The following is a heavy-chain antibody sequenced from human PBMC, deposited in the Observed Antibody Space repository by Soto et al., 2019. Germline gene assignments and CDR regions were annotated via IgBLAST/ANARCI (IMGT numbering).Heavy chain of an antibody. V-gene: IGHV3-64*01. Sequence: EVQLVESGGGLVQPGGSLRLSCAASGFTFSSYAMHWVRQAPGKGLEYVSAITSNGGNTDYASSVKGRFTISRDNSKNTLYLQMGSRRAEDMAVYYRARRIPFGHGMDVWGQGTTVTVSS. CDR2: ITSNGGNT. D-gene: IGHD2-21*01. CDR1: GFTFSSYA. J-gene: IGHJ6*02. CDR3: ARRIPFGHGMDV.